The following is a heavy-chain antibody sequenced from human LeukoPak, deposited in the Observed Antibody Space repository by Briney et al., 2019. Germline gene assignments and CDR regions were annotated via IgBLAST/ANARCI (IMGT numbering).Heavy chain of an antibody. CDR2: IYYSGST. J-gene: IGHJ6*03. CDR3: AKKGANYNMDA. Sequence: SETLSLTCTVSGGSISSYYWSWIRQPPGKGLEWIGYIYYSGSTNYNPSLKSRVTISVDTSKNQFSLKLSSVTAADTAEYYCAKKGANYNMDAWAKGPRSPSP. CDR1: GGSISSYY. V-gene: IGHV4-59*01. D-gene: IGHD1-7*01.